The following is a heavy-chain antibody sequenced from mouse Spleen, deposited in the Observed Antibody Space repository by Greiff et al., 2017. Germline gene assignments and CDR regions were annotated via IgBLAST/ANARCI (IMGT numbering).Heavy chain of an antibody. CDR3: ARHGDYDGSSDY. V-gene: IGHV5-6-2*01. J-gene: IGHJ2*01. D-gene: IGHD1-1*01. CDR1: GFTFSSYA. Sequence: EVQLQESGGGLVKPGGSLKLSCAASGFTFSSYAMSWVRQTPEKRLEWVAAINSNGGSTYYPDTVKDRFTISRDNAKNTLYLQMSSLRSEDTALYYCARHGDYDGSSDYWGQGTTLTVSS. CDR2: INSNGGST.